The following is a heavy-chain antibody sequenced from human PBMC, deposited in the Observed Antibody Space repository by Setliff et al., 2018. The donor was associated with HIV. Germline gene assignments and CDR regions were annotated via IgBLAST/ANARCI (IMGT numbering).Heavy chain of an antibody. Sequence: SETLSLTCSVSGGSISSYYWSWIRQPAGKGLEWVGRMFVGESPNYNPSLKSRLSISVDTSKRQFSLKLTSVTAADTAVYYCATHRRELGLHYWGQGTLVTVSS. CDR2: MFVGESP. D-gene: IGHD7-27*01. CDR3: ATHRRELGLHY. J-gene: IGHJ4*02. CDR1: GGSISSYY. V-gene: IGHV4-4*07.